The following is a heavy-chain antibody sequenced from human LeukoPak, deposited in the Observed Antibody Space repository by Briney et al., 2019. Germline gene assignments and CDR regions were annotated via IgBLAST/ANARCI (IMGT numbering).Heavy chain of an antibody. Sequence: KPSETLSLTCAVSGYSISSGYYWGWIRQPPGKGLEWIGSIYHSGSTYYNPSLKSRVTMSVDTSKNQFSLKLNSVTAADTAVYYCLRDQDCSGGDCQVCWGQGTLVTVSS. D-gene: IGHD2-15*01. CDR3: LRDQDCSGGDCQVC. V-gene: IGHV4-38-2*02. J-gene: IGHJ4*02. CDR2: IYHSGST. CDR1: GYSISSGYY.